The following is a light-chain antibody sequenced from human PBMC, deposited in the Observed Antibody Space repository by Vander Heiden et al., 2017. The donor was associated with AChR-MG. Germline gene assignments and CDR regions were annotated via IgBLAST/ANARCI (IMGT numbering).Light chain of an antibody. J-gene: IGLJ2*01. V-gene: IGLV2-23*02. Sequence: QSALTQPASVSGSPGQSITISCTGTNSDVGSYNFVSWYQQYPGKVPKLMIDEVNKRPAGVSNRFSGSKSGSTASLTISGLQAEDEADYYCCAYASSSTLIFGGGTKLTV. CDR2: EVN. CDR3: CAYASSSTLI. CDR1: NSDVGSYNF.